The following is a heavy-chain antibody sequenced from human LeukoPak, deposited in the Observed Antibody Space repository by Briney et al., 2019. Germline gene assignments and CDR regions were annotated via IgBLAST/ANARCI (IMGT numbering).Heavy chain of an antibody. D-gene: IGHD6-13*01. V-gene: IGHV4-4*07. CDR1: GGSISYFY. CDR3: ARRMAAAGSKSFDY. J-gene: IGHJ4*02. CDR2: IYTSGST. Sequence: SETLSLTCTVSGGSISYFYWSWIRQPAGKGLEWIGRIYTSGSTNCNPSLKSRVTMSVDTSKKQFSLKLSSVTAADTAVYYCARRMAAAGSKSFDYWGQGALVTVSS.